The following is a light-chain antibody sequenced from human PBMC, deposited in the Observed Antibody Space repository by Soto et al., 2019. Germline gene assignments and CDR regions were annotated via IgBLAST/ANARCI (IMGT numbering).Light chain of an antibody. CDR2: GAS. J-gene: IGKJ5*01. Sequence: EIVMRQSPATLSVAPGERATLSCRASQSVSSNLAWYQQKPGQAPRLLIYGASNRATGIPDRFSGSGSGTDFTLTISSLQSEDFAVYYCQQYNYWPPITFGQGTRLEIK. CDR1: QSVSSN. V-gene: IGKV3D-15*01. CDR3: QQYNYWPPIT.